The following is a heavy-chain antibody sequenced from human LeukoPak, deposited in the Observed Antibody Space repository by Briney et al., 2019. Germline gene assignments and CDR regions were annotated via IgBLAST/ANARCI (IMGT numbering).Heavy chain of an antibody. D-gene: IGHD1-26*01. CDR3: ARGRGPVDY. V-gene: IGHV1-18*01. Sequence: AAVKVSCKASGYTFTSYGFSWVRQAPGQGLEGMGWISAYNVNTNYAQKLQGRVTMTTDTSTSTAYMELRSLKCDDTAVYYCARGRGPVDYWGQGTLVTVFS. J-gene: IGHJ4*02. CDR1: GYTFTSYG. CDR2: ISAYNVNT.